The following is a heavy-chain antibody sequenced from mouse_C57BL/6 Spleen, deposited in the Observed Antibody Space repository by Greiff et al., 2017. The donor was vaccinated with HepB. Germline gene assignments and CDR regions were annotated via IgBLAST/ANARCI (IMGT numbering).Heavy chain of an antibody. CDR3: ARWGYGYYYAMDY. V-gene: IGHV1-26*01. CDR2: INPNNGGT. Sequence: VQLQQSGPELVKPGASVKISCKASGYTFTDYYMNWVKQSHGKSLEWIGDINPNNGGTSYNQKFKGKATLTVDKSSSTAYMELRSLTSEDSAVYYCARWGYGYYYAMDYWGQRTSVTVSS. D-gene: IGHD1-2*01. J-gene: IGHJ4*01. CDR1: GYTFTDYY.